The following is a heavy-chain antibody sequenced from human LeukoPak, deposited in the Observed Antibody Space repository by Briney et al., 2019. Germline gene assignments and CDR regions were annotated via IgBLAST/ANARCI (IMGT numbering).Heavy chain of an antibody. D-gene: IGHD2-21*02. Sequence: PSETLSLTCTVSGGSISSYYWSSIRQPPGKGLEWIGYIYYSGSTNYNPSLKSRVTISVDTSKNQFSLKLSSVTAADTAVYCCARAEAPYCGGDCYFWFDPWGEGTLVTVCS. CDR3: ARAEAPYCGGDCYFWFDP. CDR2: IYYSGST. CDR1: GGSISSYY. V-gene: IGHV4-59*01. J-gene: IGHJ5*02.